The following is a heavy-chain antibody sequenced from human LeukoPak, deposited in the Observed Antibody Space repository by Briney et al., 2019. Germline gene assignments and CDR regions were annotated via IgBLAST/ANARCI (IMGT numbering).Heavy chain of an antibody. CDR2: IDTITGNP. CDR1: GYTFTRDA. Sequence: ASVKVSCKASGYTFTRDAMNWVRQAPGQGLEYMGWIDTITGNPTYAQGFTGRFVFSLDTSVSTAYLQISSLKAEDSAVYYCARKSMVQHMDVWGKGTTVTISS. CDR3: ARKSMVQHMDV. J-gene: IGHJ6*03. D-gene: IGHD3-10*01. V-gene: IGHV7-4-1*02.